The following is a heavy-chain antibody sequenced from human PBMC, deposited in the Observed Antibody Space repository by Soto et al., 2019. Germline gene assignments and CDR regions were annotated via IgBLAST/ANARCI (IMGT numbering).Heavy chain of an antibody. CDR2: IIPIFGTT. J-gene: IGHJ6*02. CDR1: GGTFSSYA. V-gene: IGHV1-69*06. CDR3: ARDQGRMTTVPVGMDV. Sequence: QVQLVQSGAEVKKPGSSVKVSCKASGGTFSSYAISWVRQAPGQGLEWMGGIIPIFGTTNYAQKFQGRVTITADKSTSTAYMELSSLRSEDTAVYYCARDQGRMTTVPVGMDVWGQGTTVTVSS. D-gene: IGHD4-4*01.